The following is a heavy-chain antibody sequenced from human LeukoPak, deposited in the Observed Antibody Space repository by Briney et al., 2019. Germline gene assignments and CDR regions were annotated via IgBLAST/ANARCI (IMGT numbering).Heavy chain of an antibody. V-gene: IGHV1-3*01. J-gene: IGHJ5*02. D-gene: IGHD3-22*01. CDR1: GYTFTSYA. CDR3: ARDHYDSSGYYANWFDP. CDR2: INAGNGNT. Sequence: ASVKVSCKASGYTFTSYAMHWVRQAPGQRLEWMGWINAGNGNTNYAQKLQGRVTMTTDTSTSTAYMELRSLRSDDTAVYYCARDHYDSSGYYANWFDPWGQGTLVTVSS.